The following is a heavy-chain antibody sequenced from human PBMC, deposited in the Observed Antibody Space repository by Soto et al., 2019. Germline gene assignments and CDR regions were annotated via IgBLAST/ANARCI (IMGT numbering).Heavy chain of an antibody. Sequence: QITLKESGPTLVKPTQTLTLTCTFSGFSLSTSAEGVAWIRQPPGKALEWLALIYWDDDERYSSFLKSRLTIAKDTSKNQVVLTRTNMDPVDTATYFCAHKGGRGAAMDVWGQGTTVTVSS. J-gene: IGHJ6*02. D-gene: IGHD2-15*01. CDR2: IYWDDDE. V-gene: IGHV2-5*02. CDR1: GFSLSTSAEG. CDR3: AHKGGRGAAMDV.